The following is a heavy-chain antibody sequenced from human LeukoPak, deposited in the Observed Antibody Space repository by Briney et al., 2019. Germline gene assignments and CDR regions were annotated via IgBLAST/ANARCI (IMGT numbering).Heavy chain of an antibody. CDR2: IIPIFGTA. J-gene: IGHJ3*01. D-gene: IGHD3-22*01. Sequence: GSSVKVSCKASGGTFSSYAISWVRQAPGQGLEWMGGIIPIFGTANYAQKFQGRVTITTDESTSTAYMELSSLRSEDTAVYYCATRPYYYDSSGFAFDLWGQGTMVTVSS. CDR1: GGTFSSYA. V-gene: IGHV1-69*05. CDR3: ATRPYYYDSSGFAFDL.